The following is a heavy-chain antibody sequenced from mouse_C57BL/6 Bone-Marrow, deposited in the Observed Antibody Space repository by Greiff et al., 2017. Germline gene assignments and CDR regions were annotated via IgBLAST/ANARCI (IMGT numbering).Heavy chain of an antibody. J-gene: IGHJ4*01. CDR2: LSDGGSYT. CDR1: GFTFSSYA. V-gene: IGHV5-4*01. D-gene: IGHD2-4*01. Sequence: EVQLVESGGGLVKPGGSLKLSCAASGFTFSSYAMSWVRQTPGQRLEWVATLSDGGSYTYYPDNVKGRFTISRDNAKNNLYLQMSHLKSEDTAMYYCARHYDYDVYAMDYWGQGTSVTVSS. CDR3: ARHYDYDVYAMDY.